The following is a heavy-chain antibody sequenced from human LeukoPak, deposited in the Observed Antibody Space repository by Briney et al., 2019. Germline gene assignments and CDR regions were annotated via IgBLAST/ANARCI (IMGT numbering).Heavy chain of an antibody. D-gene: IGHD6-19*01. CDR2: ISYDGSNK. CDR3: AKVVAVAGLLPNWFDP. Sequence: GRSLRLSCAASGFTFSSYAMHWVRQAPGKGLEWVAVISYDGSNKYYADSVKGRFTISRDNSKNTLYLQMNSLRAEDTAVYYCAKVVAVAGLLPNWFDPWGQGTLVTVSS. J-gene: IGHJ5*02. CDR1: GFTFSSYA. V-gene: IGHV3-30*04.